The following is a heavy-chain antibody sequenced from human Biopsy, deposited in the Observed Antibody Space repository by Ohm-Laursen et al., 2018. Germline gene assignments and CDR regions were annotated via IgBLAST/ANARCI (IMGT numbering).Heavy chain of an antibody. D-gene: IGHD3-22*01. J-gene: IGHJ2*01. CDR2: AYYTGST. CDR1: GGSVSSGSYY. Sequence: SETLSLTCTVSGGSVSSGSYYWSWIRQPPGKGLQWIGYAYYTGSTDYNPSLQSRVTISVDTSKNHFSLRLRSVTPADTAIYYCARDRGYYSDRTVPGYFDLWGRGTLVTVSS. V-gene: IGHV4-61*03. CDR3: ARDRGYYSDRTVPGYFDL.